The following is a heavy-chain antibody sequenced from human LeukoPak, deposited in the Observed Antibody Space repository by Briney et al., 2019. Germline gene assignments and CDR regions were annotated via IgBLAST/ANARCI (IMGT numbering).Heavy chain of an antibody. Sequence: GGSLRLSCAASGFTFSSYGMHWVRQSPGKGLEWVAVIWYDGSNKYYADSVKGRFTISRDNSKNTLYLQMNSLRAEDTAVYYCARDLPPEYSSSLGYDYWGQGTLVTVPS. V-gene: IGHV3-33*01. CDR2: IWYDGSNK. CDR3: ARDLPPEYSSSLGYDY. D-gene: IGHD6-6*01. J-gene: IGHJ4*02. CDR1: GFTFSSYG.